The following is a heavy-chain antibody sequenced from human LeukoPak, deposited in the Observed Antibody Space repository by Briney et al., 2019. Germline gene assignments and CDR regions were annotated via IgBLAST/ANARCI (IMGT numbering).Heavy chain of an antibody. CDR3: ARDHSYDSSNYFDY. J-gene: IGHJ4*02. Sequence: GGSLRLSCAASGFTFSNAWMSWVRQAPGKGLEWVSVIYSGGSTYYADSVKGRFTISRDNSKNTLYLQMNSLRAEDTAVYYCARDHSYDSSNYFDYWGQGTLVTVSS. D-gene: IGHD3-22*01. CDR1: GFTFSNAW. V-gene: IGHV3-66*02. CDR2: IYSGGST.